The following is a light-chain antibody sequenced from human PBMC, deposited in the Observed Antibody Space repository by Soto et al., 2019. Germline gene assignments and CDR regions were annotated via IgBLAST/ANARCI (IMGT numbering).Light chain of an antibody. CDR3: QQYYSAPLT. CDR2: DAS. V-gene: IGKV1-27*01. J-gene: IGKJ4*01. CDR1: QSISDY. Sequence: DIQMTQSPSSLSASVGDRVTITCRASQSISDYLAWYQQKPGKVPKLLIYDASTLQSGVPSRFSGSGSGTDFTLTISSLQPEDVATYYCQQYYSAPLTFGGGTKVDIK.